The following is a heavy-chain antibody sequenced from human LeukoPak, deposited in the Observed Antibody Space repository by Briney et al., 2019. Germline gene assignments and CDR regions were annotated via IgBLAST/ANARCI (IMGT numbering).Heavy chain of an antibody. J-gene: IGHJ6*02. CDR2: ISYDGSNK. D-gene: IGHD5-12*01. CDR1: GFTFSSYA. Sequence: GGSLRLSCASSGFTFSSYAMSWVRQAPGKGLEWVAVISYDGSNKYYADSVKGRFTISRDNSKNTLYLQMNSLRAEDTAVYYCARARRDGYPFYYYGMDVWGQGTTVTVSS. V-gene: IGHV3-30-3*01. CDR3: ARARRDGYPFYYYGMDV.